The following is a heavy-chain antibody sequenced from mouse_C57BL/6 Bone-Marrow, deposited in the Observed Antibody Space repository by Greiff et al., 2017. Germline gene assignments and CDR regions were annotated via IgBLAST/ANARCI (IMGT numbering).Heavy chain of an antibody. CDR3: ARLGYYTWFAY. V-gene: IGHV1-55*01. J-gene: IGHJ3*01. D-gene: IGHD2-3*01. Sequence: QVQLKESGAELVKPGASVKMSCKASGYTFTSYWITWVKQRPGQGLEWIGDIYPGSGSTNYNEKFKSKATLTVDTSSSTAYMQLSSLTSEDSAVYYCARLGYYTWFAYWGQGTLVTVSA. CDR2: IYPGSGST. CDR1: GYTFTSYW.